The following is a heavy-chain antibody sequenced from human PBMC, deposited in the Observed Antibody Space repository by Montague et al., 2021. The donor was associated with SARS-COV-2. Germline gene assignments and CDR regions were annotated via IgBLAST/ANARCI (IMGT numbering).Heavy chain of an antibody. Sequence: SETLSLTCTVSGYSISSGYYWGWIRQPPGMGLEWIGSIYHSGSTYYNPSLKSRVTISVDTSKNQFSLKLSSVTAADTAVYYCAVNSNYYYCYGMDVWGQGTTVTVSS. J-gene: IGHJ6*02. CDR3: AVNSNYYYCYGMDV. V-gene: IGHV4-38-2*02. CDR2: IYHSGST. CDR1: GYSISSGYY. D-gene: IGHD4-11*01.